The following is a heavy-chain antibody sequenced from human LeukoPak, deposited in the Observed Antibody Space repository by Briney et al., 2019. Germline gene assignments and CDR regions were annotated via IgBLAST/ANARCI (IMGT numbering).Heavy chain of an antibody. CDR2: ISGSGGGT. J-gene: IGHJ4*02. V-gene: IGHV3-23*01. CDR1: GITLSNYG. CDR3: AKRGVVIRVILVGFHKEAYYFDS. Sequence: PGGSLRLSCAVSGITLSNYGMSWVRQPPGKGLEWVAGISGSGGGTNYADSVKGRFNISRDNPRNTLYLQMNSLRAEDTAVYFCAKRGVVIRVILVGFHKEAYYFDSWGQGALVTVSS. D-gene: IGHD3-22*01.